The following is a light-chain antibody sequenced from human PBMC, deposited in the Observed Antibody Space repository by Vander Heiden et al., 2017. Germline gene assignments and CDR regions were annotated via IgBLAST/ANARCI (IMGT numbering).Light chain of an antibody. CDR3: GSYTGSFTYV. Sequence: QSALTHPRSVSGSPGQSVTIPGTGTSGDVGGCDYLSWYQKQPGKAPKLIIYHGNGRPAGVPDRFSGSKSGNTASLTISGVQAEDEADYYCGSYTGSFTYVFATGTKVTVL. CDR1: SGDVGGCDY. V-gene: IGLV2-11*01. J-gene: IGLJ1*01. CDR2: HGN.